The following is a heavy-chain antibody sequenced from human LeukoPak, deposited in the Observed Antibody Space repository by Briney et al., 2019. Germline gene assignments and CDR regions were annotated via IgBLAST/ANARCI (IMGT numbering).Heavy chain of an antibody. V-gene: IGHV3-49*03. J-gene: IGHJ4*02. D-gene: IGHD6-19*01. Sequence: GGSLRLSCTASGFTFGDYLMSWFRQAPGKGLEWIGFISGGTTEYAASVKGRFTISRDDSTSIAYLQMNSLTTEDRAVYYCSRGSGWLSVYWGQGTLVTVSS. CDR1: GFTFGDYL. CDR2: ISGGTT. CDR3: SRGSGWLSVY.